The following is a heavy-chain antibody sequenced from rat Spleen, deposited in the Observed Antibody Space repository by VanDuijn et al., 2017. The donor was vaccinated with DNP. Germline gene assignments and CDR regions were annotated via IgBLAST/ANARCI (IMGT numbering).Heavy chain of an antibody. V-gene: IGHV4-2*01. D-gene: IGHD1-11*01. CDR2: INKDSSTI. CDR3: ARLGWHGWFAY. J-gene: IGHJ3*01. CDR1: GLNFSDYW. Sequence: EVKLVESGGVLVQPGRSLKLSCAASGLNFSDYWMGWVRQAPGKGLEWMGEINKDSSTINYSPSLKDKFTISRDNAQNTLYLQMSKLGSEDTAIYYCARLGWHGWFAYWGQGTLVTVSS.